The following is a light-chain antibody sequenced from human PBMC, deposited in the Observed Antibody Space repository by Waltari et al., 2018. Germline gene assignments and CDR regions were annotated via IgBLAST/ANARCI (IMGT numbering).Light chain of an antibody. Sequence: EIVMTQSPASLSLSPGERATLSCRASQSVTTNLAWYQQKPGQAPRLLIYGASTRAAGIPVRFSGSGSGTEFTLTVRGLQSEDFAIYYCQQYNDWPPWTFGQGTKVEIK. CDR2: GAS. J-gene: IGKJ1*01. CDR1: QSVTTN. V-gene: IGKV3-15*01. CDR3: QQYNDWPPWT.